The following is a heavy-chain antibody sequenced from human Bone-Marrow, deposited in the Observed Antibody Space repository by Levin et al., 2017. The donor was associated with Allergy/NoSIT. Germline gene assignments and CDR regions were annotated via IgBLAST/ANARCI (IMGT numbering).Heavy chain of an antibody. Sequence: GESLKISCKVSGYTLTELSMHWVRQAPGKGLEWMGGFDPEDGETIYAQKFQGRVTMTEDTSTDTAYMELSSLRSEDTAVYYCATLHYYGSGSYYHFDYWGQGTLVTVSS. CDR2: FDPEDGET. D-gene: IGHD3-10*01. J-gene: IGHJ4*02. V-gene: IGHV1-24*01. CDR3: ATLHYYGSGSYYHFDY. CDR1: GYTLTELS.